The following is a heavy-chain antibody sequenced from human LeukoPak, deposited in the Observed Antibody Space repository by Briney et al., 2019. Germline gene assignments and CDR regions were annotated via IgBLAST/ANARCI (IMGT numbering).Heavy chain of an antibody. D-gene: IGHD3-10*01. V-gene: IGHV3-33*01. CDR2: IWYDGSNK. J-gene: IGHJ4*02. CDR3: ARGQSVLLWFGELLPDY. Sequence: GGSLRLSCAASGFTFSSYGMHWVRQAPGKGLEWVAVIWYDGSNKYYADSVKGRFTISRDNSKNTLYLQMNSLRAEDTAVYYCARGQSVLLWFGELLPDYWGQGTLVTVSS. CDR1: GFTFSSYG.